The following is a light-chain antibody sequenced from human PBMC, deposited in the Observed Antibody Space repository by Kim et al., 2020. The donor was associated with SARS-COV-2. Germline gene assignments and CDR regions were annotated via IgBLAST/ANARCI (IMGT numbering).Light chain of an antibody. J-gene: IGKJ2*01. CDR3: QQYNSWPPYT. CDR2: GAS. V-gene: IGKV3-15*01. CDR1: QSVSSN. Sequence: SPGERATRSCRASQSVSSNLAWYQQKPGQAPRLLIYGASTRATGIPARFSGSGSGTEFTLTISSLQSEDFAVYYCQQYNSWPPYTFGQGTKLEI.